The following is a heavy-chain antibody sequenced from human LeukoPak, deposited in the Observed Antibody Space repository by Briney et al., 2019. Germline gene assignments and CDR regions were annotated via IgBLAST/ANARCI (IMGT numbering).Heavy chain of an antibody. Sequence: GGSLRRSCAASGFTFSSYWMHWVRQAPGKGLVWVSRINSGGSSTSYADSVKGRFTISRDNAKNTLDLQMNSLRAEDTAVYYCARDETYSFLDICGQQTTVTVSS. V-gene: IGHV3-74*01. CDR1: GFTFSSYW. J-gene: IGHJ3*02. D-gene: IGHD5-18*01. CDR3: ARDETYSFLDI. CDR2: INSGGSST.